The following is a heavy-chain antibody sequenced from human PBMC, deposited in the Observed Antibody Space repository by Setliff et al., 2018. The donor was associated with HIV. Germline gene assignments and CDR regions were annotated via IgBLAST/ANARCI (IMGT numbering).Heavy chain of an antibody. Sequence: ASVKVSCKASGDTFNSYAISWVRQAPGQRLEWMGWLRTGTGDTSYSEKLQGRVTMTTDTSTSTAYMELRSLRSDDTAVYYCARDRGLRGMLLSSKELGFYCMDVWGKGTTVTVSS. V-gene: IGHV1-18*01. CDR1: GDTFNSYA. J-gene: IGHJ6*03. CDR2: LRTGTGDT. D-gene: IGHD1-26*01. CDR3: ARDRGLRGMLLSSKELGFYCMDV.